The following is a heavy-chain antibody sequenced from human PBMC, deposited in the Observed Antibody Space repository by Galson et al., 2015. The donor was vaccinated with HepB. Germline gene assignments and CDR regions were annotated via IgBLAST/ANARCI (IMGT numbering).Heavy chain of an antibody. CDR3: ARDGGMEWSPYKNYFDH. D-gene: IGHD3-3*01. CDR2: ISTYNGDT. J-gene: IGHJ4*02. V-gene: IGHV1-18*04. Sequence: CKASGYTFSNYGINWVRQAPGQGLEWMGWISTYNGDTNCPEKFQGRVSMTTDTSTSTAYMELRSLESGDTAVYYCARDGGMEWSPYKNYFDHWGQGTLVTVSS. CDR1: GYTFSNYG.